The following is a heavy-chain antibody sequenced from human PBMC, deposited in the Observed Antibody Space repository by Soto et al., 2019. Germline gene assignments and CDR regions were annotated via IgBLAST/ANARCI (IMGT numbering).Heavy chain of an antibody. CDR3: ARDWKNYDFWSGSWFDP. J-gene: IGHJ5*02. Sequence: QVQLVESGGGVVQPGRSLRLSCAASGFTFSSYGMHWVRQAPGKGLEWVVVIWYDGSNKYYADSVKGRFTISRDNSKNTLYLQTNSLRAEDTAVYYCARDWKNYDFWSGSWFDPWGQGTLVTVSS. CDR1: GFTFSSYG. CDR2: IWYDGSNK. V-gene: IGHV3-33*01. D-gene: IGHD3-3*01.